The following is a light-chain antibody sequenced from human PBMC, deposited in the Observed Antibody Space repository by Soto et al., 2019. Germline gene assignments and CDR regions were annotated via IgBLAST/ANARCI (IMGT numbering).Light chain of an antibody. J-gene: IGLJ2*01. Sequence: QSALTQPASVSGSPGQSITISCTRSNSDVGAHDLVSWYQHHPGKAPRLMIYGVTNRPSGVSNRFSGSKSGNTASLTISGLQAEDEADYYCSSYTTSTTVEFGGGTKLTVL. CDR1: NSDVGAHDL. CDR3: SSYTTSTTVE. V-gene: IGLV2-14*01. CDR2: GVT.